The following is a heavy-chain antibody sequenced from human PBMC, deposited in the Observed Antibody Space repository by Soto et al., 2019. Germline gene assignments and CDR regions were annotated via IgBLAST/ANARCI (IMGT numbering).Heavy chain of an antibody. D-gene: IGHD2-21*02. CDR3: ARGGHIVVVTATRTSNFDY. CDR1: VGSFSGYY. V-gene: IGHV4-34*01. Sequence: SETLFLTFAVYVGSFSGYYWSWIRQPPGKGVEWIGEINHSGSTNYNPSLKSRVTISVDTSKNQFSLKLSSVTAADTAVYYCARGGHIVVVTATRTSNFDYWRQGTLVTVSS. CDR2: INHSGST. J-gene: IGHJ4*02.